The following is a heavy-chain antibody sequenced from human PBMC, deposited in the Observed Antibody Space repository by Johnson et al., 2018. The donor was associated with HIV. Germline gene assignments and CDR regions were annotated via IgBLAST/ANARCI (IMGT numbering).Heavy chain of an antibody. CDR3: ARGSYDFWSGYYTGHDAFDI. D-gene: IGHD3-3*01. J-gene: IGHJ3*02. Sequence: QVQLVESGGGVVQPGRSLRLSCAASGFTFSSYAMHWVRQAPGKGLEWVAVISYDGSNKYYADSVKGRFTISRDNSKNTLYLKMNSLRAEDTAVYYCARGSYDFWSGYYTGHDAFDIWGQGTMVTVSS. V-gene: IGHV3-30*04. CDR1: GFTFSSYA. CDR2: ISYDGSNK.